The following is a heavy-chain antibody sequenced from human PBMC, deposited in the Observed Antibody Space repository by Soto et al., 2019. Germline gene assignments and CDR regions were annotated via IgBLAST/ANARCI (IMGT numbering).Heavy chain of an antibody. D-gene: IGHD2-2*01. Sequence: SQTLSLTCAIYGDSVSSNSAAWNWIRQSPSRGLEWLGRTYYRSKWYNDYAVSVKSRITINPDTSKNQFSLQLNSVTPEDTAVNYCARSQDIVVVPAASPFDPWGEGTLVTVSS. J-gene: IGHJ5*02. CDR3: ARSQDIVVVPAASPFDP. CDR2: TYYRSKWYN. V-gene: IGHV6-1*01. CDR1: GDSVSSNSAA.